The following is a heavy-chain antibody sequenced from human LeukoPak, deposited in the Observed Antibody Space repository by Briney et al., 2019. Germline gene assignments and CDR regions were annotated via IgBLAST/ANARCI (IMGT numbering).Heavy chain of an antibody. CDR2: INHSGST. V-gene: IGHV4-34*01. CDR1: GGSFSGYY. D-gene: IGHD5-18*01. J-gene: IGHJ6*04. Sequence: SETLSLTCAVYGGSFSGYYWSWIRQPPGKGLEWMGEINHSGSTNYNPSLKSRVTISVDTSKNQFSLKLSSVIAADTAVYYSARAARGYSYGLDVWGKGTTVTVSS. CDR3: ARAARGYSYGLDV.